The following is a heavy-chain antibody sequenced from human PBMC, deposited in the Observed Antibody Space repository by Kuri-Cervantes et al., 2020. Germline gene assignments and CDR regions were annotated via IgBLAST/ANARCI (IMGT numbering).Heavy chain of an antibody. CDR1: GGSNSSSSYY. Sequence: SETLSLTCTVSGGSNSSSSYYWGWIRQPPGKGLEWIGSIYYSGSTYYNPSLKSRVTISVDTSKNQFSLKLSSVTAADTAVYYCARGYSQGPSDFDYWGQGTLVTVSS. J-gene: IGHJ4*02. CDR3: ARGYSQGPSDFDY. V-gene: IGHV4-39*07. D-gene: IGHD5-12*01. CDR2: IYYSGST.